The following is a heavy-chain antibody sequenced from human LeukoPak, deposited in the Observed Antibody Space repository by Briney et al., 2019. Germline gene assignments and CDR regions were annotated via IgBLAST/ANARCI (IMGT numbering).Heavy chain of an antibody. CDR1: GGSISSSNW. Sequence: SGTLSLTCAVSGGSISSSNWWSWVRQPPGKGLEWIGEIYHSGSTNYNPSLKSRVTISVDKSKNQFSLKLSSVTAADTAVYYCARDPEIAARRTYFDYWGQGTLVTVSS. J-gene: IGHJ4*02. CDR2: IYHSGST. V-gene: IGHV4-4*02. D-gene: IGHD6-6*01. CDR3: ARDPEIAARRTYFDY.